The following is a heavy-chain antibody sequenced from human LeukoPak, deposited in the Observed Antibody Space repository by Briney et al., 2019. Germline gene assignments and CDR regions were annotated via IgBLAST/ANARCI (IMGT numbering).Heavy chain of an antibody. D-gene: IGHD5-24*01. Sequence: GGSLRLSCAASGFTFNNYGMHWVRQAPGKGLEYVSAISSNGGSTYYANSVKGRFTISRDNSKNTLYLQMGSLRAEDMAVYYCARDPGRDGYNTAFDIWGQGTMVTVSS. CDR3: ARDPGRDGYNTAFDI. J-gene: IGHJ3*02. CDR2: ISSNGGST. CDR1: GFTFNNYG. V-gene: IGHV3-64*01.